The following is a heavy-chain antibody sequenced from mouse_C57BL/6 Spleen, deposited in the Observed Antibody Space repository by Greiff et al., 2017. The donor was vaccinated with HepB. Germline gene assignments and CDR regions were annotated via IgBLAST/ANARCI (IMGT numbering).Heavy chain of an antibody. J-gene: IGHJ1*03. D-gene: IGHD1-1*01. CDR2: IYPGSGNT. Sequence: VQRVESGAELVRPGASVKLSCKASGYTFTDYYINWVKQRPGQGLEWIARIYPGSGNTYYNEKFKGKATLTAEKSSSTAYMQLSSLTSEDSAVYFCARNYYGSSSYWYFDVWGTGTTVTVSS. CDR1: GYTFTDYY. V-gene: IGHV1-76*01. CDR3: ARNYYGSSSYWYFDV.